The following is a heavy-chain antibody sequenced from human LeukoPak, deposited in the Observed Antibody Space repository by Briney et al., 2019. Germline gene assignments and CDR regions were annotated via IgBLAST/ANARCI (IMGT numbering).Heavy chain of an antibody. Sequence: GGSLRLSCAASGFTFSSYAMIWVRQAPGKGLEWVSTISGSGGSRYYADSVKGRFIISRDNSKSTQYLQMNSLRAEDTAVYYCARDVQYDSAGYYYVGAFDVWGQGTMVT. CDR3: ARDVQYDSAGYYYVGAFDV. CDR2: ISGSGGSR. D-gene: IGHD3-22*01. V-gene: IGHV3-23*01. CDR1: GFTFSSYA. J-gene: IGHJ3*01.